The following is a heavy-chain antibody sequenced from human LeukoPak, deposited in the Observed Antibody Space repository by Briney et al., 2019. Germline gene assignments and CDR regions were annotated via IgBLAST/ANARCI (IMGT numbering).Heavy chain of an antibody. CDR1: GFSFSSYD. CDR3: TTITVASHFDY. CDR2: IRYDGNNK. Sequence: PGRSLRLSCAASGFSFSSYDMYWVRQAPGKGLEWVAFIRYDGNNKYYADSVKGRFTISRDNSESTLYLQLNSLRAEDTAVYYCTTITVASHFDYWGPGTLVTVSS. D-gene: IGHD6-19*01. V-gene: IGHV3-30*02. J-gene: IGHJ4*02.